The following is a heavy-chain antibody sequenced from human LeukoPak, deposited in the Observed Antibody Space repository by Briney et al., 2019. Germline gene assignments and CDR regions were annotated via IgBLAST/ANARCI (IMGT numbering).Heavy chain of an antibody. J-gene: IGHJ4*02. CDR2: ISSSSSTI. D-gene: IGHD1-26*01. V-gene: IGHV3-48*01. CDR3: AKDSSPLVGATDPYYFDY. Sequence: GGSLRLSCAASGFTFSSYSMNWVRQAPGKGLEWVSYISSSSSTIYYADSVKGRFTISRDNAKNSLYLQMNSLRAEDTAVYYCAKDSSPLVGATDPYYFDYWGQGTLVTVSS. CDR1: GFTFSSYS.